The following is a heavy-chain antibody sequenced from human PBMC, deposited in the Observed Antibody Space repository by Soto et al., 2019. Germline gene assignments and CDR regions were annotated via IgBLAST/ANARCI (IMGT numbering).Heavy chain of an antibody. Sequence: VQLVESGGGVVQPGRSLRLSCAASGFTFSDYAMHWVRQAPGKGLEWVAVVSHDGRNTHYADSVKGRFTISRDSSKNPVSLETTSLRAEDTAVYYCAKGGRQWLVTSDFNYWGQGALVTVSS. CDR2: VSHDGRNT. D-gene: IGHD6-19*01. V-gene: IGHV3-30*18. CDR1: GFTFSDYA. J-gene: IGHJ4*02. CDR3: AKGGRQWLVTSDFNY.